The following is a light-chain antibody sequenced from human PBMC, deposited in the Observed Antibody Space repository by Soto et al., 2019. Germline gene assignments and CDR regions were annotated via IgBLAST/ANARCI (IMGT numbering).Light chain of an antibody. Sequence: QAVVTQPPSASGAPGQRLTISCSGDKSNIGSTTVSWFQQLPGKAPQLLISRNDRRPSGVPDRFSASKSGTSGSLAISALQSEDEADYYCASWDDTLNGYVFGPGTKVTVL. V-gene: IGLV1-44*01. CDR2: RND. CDR3: ASWDDTLNGYV. CDR1: KSNIGSTT. J-gene: IGLJ1*01.